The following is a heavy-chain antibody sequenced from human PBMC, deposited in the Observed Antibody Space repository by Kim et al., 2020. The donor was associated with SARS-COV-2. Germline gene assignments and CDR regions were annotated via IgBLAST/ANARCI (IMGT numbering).Heavy chain of an antibody. Sequence: SETLSLTCTVSGGSISISSYHWDWIRQTPGKGLEWIGNVHYRGTTSYNPSLNSRVPISADTSKNQFSLRLTSVTAADTALYFCVRLPTGYPNWFDPWGLGTLVTVS. D-gene: IGHD1-1*01. CDR3: VRLPTGYPNWFDP. V-gene: IGHV4-39*01. CDR2: VHYRGTT. J-gene: IGHJ5*02. CDR1: GGSISISSYH.